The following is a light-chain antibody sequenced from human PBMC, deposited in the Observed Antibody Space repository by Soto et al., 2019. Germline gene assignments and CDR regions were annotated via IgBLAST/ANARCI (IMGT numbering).Light chain of an antibody. V-gene: IGKV3-20*01. CDR1: QSVSSSY. CDR3: QQTSSTPIT. CDR2: GAS. J-gene: IGKJ5*01. Sequence: EIVLTQSPGTLSLSPGERATLSCRASQSVSSSYLAWYQQKPGQAPRLLIYGASSRATGIPDRFSGSGSGTDFTLTISRLEPEDFAVYYCQQTSSTPITFGQGTR.